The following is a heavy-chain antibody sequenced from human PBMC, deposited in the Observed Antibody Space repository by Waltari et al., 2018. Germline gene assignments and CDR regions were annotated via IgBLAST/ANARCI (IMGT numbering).Heavy chain of an antibody. CDR2: IYSGGSR. D-gene: IGHD2-15*01. Sequence: EVQLVESGGELIQPGGSLRLSCAASGFTVSSNYMGWVRPAPGKGLEWVSVIYSGGSRYYADSVKGRFTISRDISQNTVYLQMNSLRAEDTAVYYCARDVAKGGYYFDYWGQGTLVTVSS. CDR1: GFTVSSNY. J-gene: IGHJ4*02. CDR3: ARDVAKGGYYFDY. V-gene: IGHV3-53*01.